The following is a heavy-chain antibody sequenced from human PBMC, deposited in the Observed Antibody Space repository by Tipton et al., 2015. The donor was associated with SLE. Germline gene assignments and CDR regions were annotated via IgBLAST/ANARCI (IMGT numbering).Heavy chain of an antibody. Sequence: TLSLTCAVSGGSISYHYWSWLRQPPGKGLDWIGHIYASGSSNYNPSLKSRVTMSVDTSKNQFSLRLNSVTAADTAVYFCARATIAPAGTTYYFDYWGQGTLVTVSS. D-gene: IGHD6-13*01. CDR3: ARATIAPAGTTYYFDY. CDR2: IYASGSS. V-gene: IGHV4-4*08. CDR1: GGSISYHY. J-gene: IGHJ4*02.